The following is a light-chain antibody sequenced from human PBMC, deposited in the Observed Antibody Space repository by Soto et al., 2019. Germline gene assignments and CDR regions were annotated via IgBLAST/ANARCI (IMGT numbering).Light chain of an antibody. V-gene: IGKV1-9*01. CDR1: QGISSH. Sequence: IQLTQSPSSLSASVGDRVTITCRASQGISSHLAWYQQKPGKAPKLLIYAASTLRSGVPSRFSGSGSGTDFTLTISSLQPEDFATYCCQQLNSYPLTFGGGTKVDIK. J-gene: IGKJ4*01. CDR3: QQLNSYPLT. CDR2: AAS.